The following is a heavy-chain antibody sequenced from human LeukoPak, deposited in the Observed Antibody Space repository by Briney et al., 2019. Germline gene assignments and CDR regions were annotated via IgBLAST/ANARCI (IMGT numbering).Heavy chain of an antibody. CDR2: ISPSGTDT. V-gene: IGHV3-23*01. J-gene: IGHJ4*02. CDR1: GFTFNSYA. D-gene: IGHD3-10*01. Sequence: GGSLRLSCAASGFTFNSYARSWVRQAPGKGLEWVSAISPSGTDTYYADSVKGRFTISRDNSKNTLYLQMSSLRAEDSAVYYCAKRGGYETMAAFDYWGQGTLVTVSS. CDR3: AKRGGYETMAAFDY.